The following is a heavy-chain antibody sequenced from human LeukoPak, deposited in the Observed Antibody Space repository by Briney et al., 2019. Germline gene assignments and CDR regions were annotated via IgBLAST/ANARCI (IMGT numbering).Heavy chain of an antibody. V-gene: IGHV4-61*08. CDR3: ARGGQRWLHLGAFDI. D-gene: IGHD5-24*01. CDR2: ISYTGSS. J-gene: IGHJ3*02. Sequence: SGPTLVNPTQTLTLTCTFSGFSLSTSGMCVSWIRQPPGKGLEWIGYISYTGSSNYNPSLKSRVTISVDTSKNQFSLKLSSVTAADTAVYYCARGGQRWLHLGAFDIWGQGTMVTVSS. CDR1: GFSLSTSGMC.